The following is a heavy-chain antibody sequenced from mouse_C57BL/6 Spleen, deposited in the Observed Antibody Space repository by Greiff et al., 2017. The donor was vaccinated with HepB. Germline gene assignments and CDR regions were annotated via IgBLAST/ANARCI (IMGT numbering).Heavy chain of an antibody. J-gene: IGHJ2*01. Sequence: QVQLQQPGAELVKPGASVKLSCKASGYTFTSYWMQWVKQRPGQGLEWIGEIDPSDSYTNYNQKFKGKATLTVDTSSSTAYMQLSSLTSEDSAVYYCARSGITTVVFDYWGQGTTLTVSS. V-gene: IGHV1-50*01. D-gene: IGHD1-1*01. CDR2: IDPSDSYT. CDR3: ARSGITTVVFDY. CDR1: GYTFTSYW.